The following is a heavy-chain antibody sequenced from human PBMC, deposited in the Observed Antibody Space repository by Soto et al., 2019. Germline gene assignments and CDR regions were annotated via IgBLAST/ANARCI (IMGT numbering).Heavy chain of an antibody. CDR3: ARGGVPAAMGYYYYYYGMDV. CDR2: MNPNSGNT. J-gene: IGHJ6*02. V-gene: IGHV1-8*01. CDR1: GYTFTSYD. Sequence: AASVKVSCKASGYTFTSYDINWVRQATGQGLEWMGWMNPNSGNTGYAQKFQGRVTMTRNTSISTAYMELSSLRSEDTAVYYCARGGVPAAMGYYYYYYGMDVRGQGTTVTVSS. D-gene: IGHD2-2*01.